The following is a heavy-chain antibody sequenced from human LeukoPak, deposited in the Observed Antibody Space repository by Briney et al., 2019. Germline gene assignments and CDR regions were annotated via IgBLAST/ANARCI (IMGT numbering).Heavy chain of an antibody. Sequence: ASVKVSFTASGYTFTNNYLHWVRQAPGQGLEWMGMIYPRDGSTSYAQNFQGRVTVTRDTSTTTVHMELRGLRSEDTAVYYCARDQEGFDYWGQGTVVTVSS. V-gene: IGHV1-46*01. CDR3: ARDQEGFDY. J-gene: IGHJ4*02. CDR2: IYPRDGST. CDR1: GYTFTNNY.